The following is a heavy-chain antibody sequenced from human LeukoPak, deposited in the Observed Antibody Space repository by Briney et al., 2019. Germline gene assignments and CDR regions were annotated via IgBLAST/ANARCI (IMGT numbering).Heavy chain of an antibody. J-gene: IGHJ4*02. CDR3: VRRHDY. V-gene: IGHV3-53*01. Sequence: QGLEWISIIYASGGAFHSESVKGRFSAFRDTSKNTIFLQMNNLRAADTAMYYCVRRHDYWGQGTLVTVSS. CDR2: IYASGGA.